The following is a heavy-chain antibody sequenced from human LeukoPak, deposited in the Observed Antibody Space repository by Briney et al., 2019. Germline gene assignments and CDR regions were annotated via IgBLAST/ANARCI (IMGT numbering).Heavy chain of an antibody. D-gene: IGHD4-17*01. Sequence: GGSLRLSCAASGFTFDDYGMSWVRQAPGKGLEWVSSISSSSSYIYYADSVKGRFTISRDNAKNSLYLHMNSLRAEDTAVHYCARDDYGDYHLHFQHWGQGTLVTVSS. V-gene: IGHV3-21*01. CDR1: GFTFDDYG. CDR3: ARDDYGDYHLHFQH. CDR2: ISSSSSYI. J-gene: IGHJ1*01.